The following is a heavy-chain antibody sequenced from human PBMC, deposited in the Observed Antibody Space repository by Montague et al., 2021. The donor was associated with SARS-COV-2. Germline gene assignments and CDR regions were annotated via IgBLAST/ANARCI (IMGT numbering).Heavy chain of an antibody. D-gene: IGHD3-10*01. V-gene: IGHV4-4*02. J-gene: IGHJ4*02. Sequence: SETLSLTCAVSGGSISSSNWWSWVRQPPGKGLEWIGEIYHSGRTNYNPYLKSRVTISVDESTGQFSLKLRSVTAADTAVYYCAVEELAYFDYWGQGTLVTVSS. CDR1: GGSISSSNW. CDR3: AVEELAYFDY. CDR2: IYHSGRT.